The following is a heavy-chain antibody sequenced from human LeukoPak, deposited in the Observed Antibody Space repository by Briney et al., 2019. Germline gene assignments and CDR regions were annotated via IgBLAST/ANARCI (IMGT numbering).Heavy chain of an antibody. D-gene: IGHD6-19*01. Sequence: KPGGSLRLSCAASGFTFSSYSMNWVRQAPGKGLEWVSSISSSNSYIYNADSVKGRFTISRDNAKNSLYLQMNSLRAEDTAVYCCARDQGLLVVAGRFGYWGQGTLVTVSS. J-gene: IGHJ4*02. CDR1: GFTFSSYS. CDR3: ARDQGLLVVAGRFGY. CDR2: ISSSNSYI. V-gene: IGHV3-21*01.